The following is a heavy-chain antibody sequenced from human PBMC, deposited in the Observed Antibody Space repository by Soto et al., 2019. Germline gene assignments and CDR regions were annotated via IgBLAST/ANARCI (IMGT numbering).Heavy chain of an antibody. CDR1: GFFFRDFG. CDR2: ILYDGSST. V-gene: IGHV3-33*01. CDR3: ARGKKGYSGYLIPPPFDY. Sequence: GGSLRLSCVASGFFFRDFGMHWVRQAPGKGLEWVSVILYDGSSTYQADSVKGRFTISRDNSKNTLYLQMNSLRAEDTAVYYCARGKKGYSGYLIPPPFDYWGQGTLVTVSS. J-gene: IGHJ4*02. D-gene: IGHD5-12*01.